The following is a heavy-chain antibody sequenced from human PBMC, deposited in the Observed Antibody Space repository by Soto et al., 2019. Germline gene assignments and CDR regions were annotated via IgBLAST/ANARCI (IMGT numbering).Heavy chain of an antibody. CDR2: IYYSGST. CDR3: ARGRFVSLYYFDY. Sequence: QVQLQESGPGLVKPSETLSLTCTVSGGSISSYYWRWIRQPPGKGLEWIGYIYYSGSTNYNPSLKSRVTISVDTSKNQFSLKLSSVTAADTAVYYCARGRFVSLYYFDYWGQGTLVTVSS. D-gene: IGHD3-3*01. CDR1: GGSISSYY. V-gene: IGHV4-59*01. J-gene: IGHJ4*02.